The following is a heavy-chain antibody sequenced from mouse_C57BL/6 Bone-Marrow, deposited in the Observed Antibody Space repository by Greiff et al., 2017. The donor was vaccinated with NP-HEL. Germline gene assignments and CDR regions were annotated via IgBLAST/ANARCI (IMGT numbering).Heavy chain of an antibody. CDR3: ARCPADSSGPAWFAY. Sequence: EVQLQESGPGLVKPSQSLSLTCSVTGYSITSGYYWNWIRQFPGNKLEWMGYISYDGSNNYNPSLKNRISITRDTSKNQFFLKLNSVTTEDTATYACARCPADSSGPAWFAYWGQGTLVTVSA. J-gene: IGHJ3*01. CDR1: GYSITSGYY. CDR2: ISYDGSN. D-gene: IGHD3-2*02. V-gene: IGHV3-6*01.